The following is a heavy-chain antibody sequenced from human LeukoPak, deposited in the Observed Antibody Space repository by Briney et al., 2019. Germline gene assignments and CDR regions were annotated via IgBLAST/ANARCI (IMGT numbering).Heavy chain of an antibody. CDR1: GGSISSGGYY. J-gene: IGHJ4*02. D-gene: IGHD2-2*01. CDR2: IYHSGST. CDR3: ARSDIVVVPAAPAFDY. V-gene: IGHV4-30-2*01. Sequence: SETLSLTCTVSGGSISSGGYYWSWIRQPPGKGLEWSGYIYHSGSTYYNPSLKSRVTISVDRSKNQFSLKLSSVTAADTAVYYCARSDIVVVPAAPAFDYWGQGTLVTVSS.